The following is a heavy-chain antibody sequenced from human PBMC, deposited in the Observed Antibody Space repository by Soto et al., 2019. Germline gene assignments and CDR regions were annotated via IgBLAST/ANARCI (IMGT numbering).Heavy chain of an antibody. CDR1: GFTLSAYS. CDR2: IGSSSSTI. D-gene: IGHD2-15*01. Sequence: EVQLMESGGGLVQPGGSLRLSCAASGFTLSAYSMHWVRQAPGKGLEWVSYIGSSSSTIYYADSVRGRFTISRDNAKNSLYLQMNRLRAEDTAVFYCGRAAPSCSGGTCRDCWGQGTMVTVSS. J-gene: IGHJ4*02. CDR3: GRAAPSCSGGTCRDC. V-gene: IGHV3-48*01.